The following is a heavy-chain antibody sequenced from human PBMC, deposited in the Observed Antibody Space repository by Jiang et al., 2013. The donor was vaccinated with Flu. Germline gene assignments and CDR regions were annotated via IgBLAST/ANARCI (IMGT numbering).Heavy chain of an antibody. D-gene: IGHD3-10*01. V-gene: IGHV3-21*01. J-gene: IGHJ4*02. CDR1: GFTFSSYS. CDR2: ISSSSSYI. Sequence: VQLVESGGGLVKPGGSLRLSCAASGFTFSSYSMNWVRQAPGKGLEWVSSISSSSSYIYYADSVKGRFTISRDNAKNSLYLQMNSLRAEDTAVYYCARGLLWFGELFTFDYWGQGTLVTVSS. CDR3: ARGLLWFGELFTFDY.